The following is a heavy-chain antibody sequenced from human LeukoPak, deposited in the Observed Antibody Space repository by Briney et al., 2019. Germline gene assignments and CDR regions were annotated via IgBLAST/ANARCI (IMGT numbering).Heavy chain of an antibody. CDR3: ARAGRTDGYKSYFDY. J-gene: IGHJ4*02. CDR1: GGSISSYY. V-gene: IGHV4-59*01. CDR2: IYYSGST. D-gene: IGHD5-24*01. Sequence: SETLSLTCTVSGGSISSYYWNWIRQPPGKGLEWIGYIYYSGSTNYNPSLKSRVTISVDTSKDQFSLTLSSVTAADTAVYYCARAGRTDGYKSYFDYWGQGTLVTVSS.